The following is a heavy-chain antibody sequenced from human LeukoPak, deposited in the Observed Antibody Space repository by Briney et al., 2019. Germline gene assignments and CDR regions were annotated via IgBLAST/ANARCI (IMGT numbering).Heavy chain of an antibody. D-gene: IGHD5-24*01. CDR2: IRYDGSNK. CDR1: GFTFSSYG. V-gene: IGHV3-30*02. Sequence: GGSLRLSCAASGFTFSSYGMHWVRQAPGKGLEWVAFIRYDGSNKYYADSVKGRFTISRDNSKNTLYLQMNSLRAEDTAVYYCAKEREMATISFWWFDPWGQGTLVTVSS. J-gene: IGHJ5*02. CDR3: AKEREMATISFWWFDP.